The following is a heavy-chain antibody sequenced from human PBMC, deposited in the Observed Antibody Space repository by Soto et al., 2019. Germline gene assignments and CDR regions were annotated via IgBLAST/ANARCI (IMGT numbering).Heavy chain of an antibody. CDR1: GGSISSYY. CDR2: IYYSGST. V-gene: IGHV4-59*08. CDR3: ASRWGPVFDY. D-gene: IGHD3-16*01. J-gene: IGHJ4*02. Sequence: QVQLQESGPGLVKPSETLSLTCTVSGGSISSYYWSWIRQPPGKGLEWIGYIYYSGSTNYNPSLXRXVXIXXDTSKNQFSLKLSSVTAADTAVYYCASRWGPVFDYWGQGTLVTVSS.